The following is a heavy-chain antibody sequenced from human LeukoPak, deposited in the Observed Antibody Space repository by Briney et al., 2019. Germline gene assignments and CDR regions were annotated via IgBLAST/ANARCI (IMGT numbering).Heavy chain of an antibody. D-gene: IGHD5-18*01. V-gene: IGHV4-39*07. CDR1: GASISSSNYY. CDR2: IYSSGNT. J-gene: IGHJ4*02. CDR3: ARDRGYSYGNFDY. Sequence: SETLSLTCAVSGASISSSNYYWGWVRQSPGKGLEWIGNIYSSGNTYYNASLKSRVTMYIDTSKNQFSLKLSSVTAADTAVYYCARDRGYSYGNFDYWGQGTLVTVSS.